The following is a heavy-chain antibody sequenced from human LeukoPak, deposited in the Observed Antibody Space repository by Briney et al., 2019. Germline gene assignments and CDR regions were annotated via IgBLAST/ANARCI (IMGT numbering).Heavy chain of an antibody. CDR2: IYYSGST. V-gene: IGHV4-59*08. Sequence: PSETLSLTCTVSGGSISSYYWSWIRQPPGKGLEWIGYIYYSGSTNYNPSLKSRVTISVDTSKNQFSLKLSSVTAADTAVYYCARTRMFGDDAFDIWGQGTIVTVSS. J-gene: IGHJ3*02. CDR1: GGSISSYY. D-gene: IGHD3-10*02. CDR3: ARTRMFGDDAFDI.